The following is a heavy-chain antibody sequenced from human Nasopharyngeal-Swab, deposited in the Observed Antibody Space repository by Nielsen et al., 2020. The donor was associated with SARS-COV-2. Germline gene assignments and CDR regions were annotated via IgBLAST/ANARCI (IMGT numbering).Heavy chain of an antibody. V-gene: IGHV3-53*01. CDR2: TEIGGTT. CDR1: GLTVGSTY. D-gene: IGHD2-2*01. J-gene: IGHJ1*01. Sequence: GESLKISCAVSGLTVGSTYMSWVRQAPGKGLEWVSVTEIGGTTHYADSVKGRFSISRDSSTNTLYLQMNNVRAEDTAVYYCARDLGGGYCTTTNCPGSWGQGTLVTVSS. CDR3: ARDLGGGYCTTTNCPGS.